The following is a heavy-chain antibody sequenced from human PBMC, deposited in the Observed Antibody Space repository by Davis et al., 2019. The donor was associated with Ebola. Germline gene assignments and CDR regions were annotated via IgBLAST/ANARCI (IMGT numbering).Heavy chain of an antibody. Sequence: GGSLRLSCAASGFTFSSYSMNWVRQAPGKGLEWVSAISGSGGSTYYADSVKGRFTISRDNSKNTLYLQMNSLRAEDTAVYYCAKDPYYYDSSGYYGPNPFQHWGQGTLVTVSS. J-gene: IGHJ1*01. CDR3: AKDPYYYDSSGYYGPNPFQH. D-gene: IGHD3-22*01. CDR1: GFTFSSYS. V-gene: IGHV3-23*01. CDR2: ISGSGGST.